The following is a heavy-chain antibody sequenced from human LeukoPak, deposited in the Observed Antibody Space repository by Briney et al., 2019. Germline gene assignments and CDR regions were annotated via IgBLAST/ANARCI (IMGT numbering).Heavy chain of an antibody. J-gene: IGHJ3*02. Sequence: GGSLRLSCAASGVTVSTNHMSWVRQAPGKGLEWVSIVYSGGSTYYADSVKGRFTISRDNSKNTLYLQMNSLRAEDTAIYYCARDSPTFDIWGQGTMVTVSS. CDR1: GVTVSTNH. CDR3: ARDSPTFDI. CDR2: VYSGGST. V-gene: IGHV3-53*01.